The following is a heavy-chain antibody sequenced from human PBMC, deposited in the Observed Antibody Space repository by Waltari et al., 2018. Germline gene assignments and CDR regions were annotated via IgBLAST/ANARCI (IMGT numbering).Heavy chain of an antibody. D-gene: IGHD2-15*01. Sequence: QLQLQESGPGLVKPSGTLSLTCAVSGDSMSSNYWWSWVRQPPQKGLEWIGQIYRSGRTNYNTSLESRVTISMDTSNSQFSLKLTSTTAADTAIYYCARDRGRGLYLDSWGQGTLVTVSP. CDR3: ARDRGRGLYLDS. CDR2: IYRSGRT. V-gene: IGHV4-4*02. J-gene: IGHJ4*02. CDR1: GDSMSSNYW.